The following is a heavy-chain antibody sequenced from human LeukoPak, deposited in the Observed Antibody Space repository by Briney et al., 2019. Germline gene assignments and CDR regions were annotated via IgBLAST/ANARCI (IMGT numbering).Heavy chain of an antibody. D-gene: IGHD3-10*01. CDR1: GFTFSCYA. CDR3: AKYRFMVRGNY. Sequence: GGSLRLSCAASGFTFSCYAMSWVREAPGKGLEWVSAISGSGGSTYYADSVEARFTISRDNSKNTLYLQMNSVSAEDTAVYYCAKYRFMVRGNYWGQGTLVTVSS. J-gene: IGHJ4*02. CDR2: ISGSGGST. V-gene: IGHV3-23*01.